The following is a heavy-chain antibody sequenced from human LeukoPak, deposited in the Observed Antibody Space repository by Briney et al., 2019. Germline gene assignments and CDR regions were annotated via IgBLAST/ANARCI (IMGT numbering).Heavy chain of an antibody. J-gene: IGHJ4*02. CDR2: ISNSGGST. CDR1: GFTFSSHT. Sequence: GGSLRLSCAASGFTFSSHTMTWVRQAPGKGLEWVSAISNSGGSTYYADSVKGRFTISRDNSKNTLHLQMNSLKAEDTAVYYCAKGRGLVSPDDHWGQGTLVTVSS. CDR3: AKGRGLVSPDDH. V-gene: IGHV3-23*01. D-gene: IGHD3/OR15-3a*01.